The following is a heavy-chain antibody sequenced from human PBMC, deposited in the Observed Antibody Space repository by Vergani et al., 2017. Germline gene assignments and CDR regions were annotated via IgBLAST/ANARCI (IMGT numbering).Heavy chain of an antibody. CDR3: AKDRPYXYDSSGYYVDAFDI. CDR1: GFTFSSYA. Sequence: EVQLLESGGGLVQPGGSLRLSCAASGFTFSSYAMSWVRQAPGKGLEWVSAISGSGGSTYYAASVKGRFTISRDNSKNTLYLQMNSLRAEDTAVYYCAKDRPYXYDSSGYYVDAFDIWGQGTMVTVSS. J-gene: IGHJ3*02. CDR2: ISGSGGST. V-gene: IGHV3-23*01. D-gene: IGHD3-22*01.